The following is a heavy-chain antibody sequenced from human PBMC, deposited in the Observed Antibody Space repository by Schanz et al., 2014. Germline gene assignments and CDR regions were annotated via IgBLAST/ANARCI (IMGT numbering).Heavy chain of an antibody. CDR2: ISSSSSTR. CDR3: VRDSFVAFDY. V-gene: IGHV3-48*01. CDR1: GFTFSSYS. D-gene: IGHD3-3*01. J-gene: IGHJ4*02. Sequence: EVQLVESGGGLVQPGGSLRLSCAASGFTFSSYSMNWVRQAPGKGLEWVSYISSSSSTRYYADSVKGRFTMSRDNAKNSVFLQMDSQRAEDTAVYYCVRDSFVAFDYWGQGTLVTVSS.